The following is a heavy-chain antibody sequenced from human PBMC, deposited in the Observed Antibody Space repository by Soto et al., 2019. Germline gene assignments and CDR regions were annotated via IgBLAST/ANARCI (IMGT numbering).Heavy chain of an antibody. D-gene: IGHD4-4*01. CDR3: ASPAYTGPQYRFDY. Sequence: QVQLVQSGAEVKKPGSSVKVSCKASGGTFNAYAISWARQAPGQGLEWMGGIIPVSGRADYAQTFQGRVALTADKSTTTFYMELSSLRSEDTAVYYCASPAYTGPQYRFDYWGQGTLVTVSS. J-gene: IGHJ4*02. V-gene: IGHV1-69*14. CDR2: IIPVSGRA. CDR1: GGTFNAYA.